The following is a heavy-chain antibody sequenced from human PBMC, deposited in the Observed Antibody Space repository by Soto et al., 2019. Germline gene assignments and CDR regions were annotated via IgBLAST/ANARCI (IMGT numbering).Heavy chain of an antibody. V-gene: IGHV4-30-4*01. CDR1: GGSISSGDYY. D-gene: IGHD3-3*01. J-gene: IGHJ6*02. Sequence: SETLSLTCTVSGGSISSGDYYWSWIRQPPGKGLEWIGYIYYSGSTYYNPSLKSRVTISVDTSKNQFSLKLSSVTAADTAVYYCARDKLRFLEWPTPVYYYGMDVWGQGTTVTVSS. CDR3: ARDKLRFLEWPTPVYYYGMDV. CDR2: IYYSGST.